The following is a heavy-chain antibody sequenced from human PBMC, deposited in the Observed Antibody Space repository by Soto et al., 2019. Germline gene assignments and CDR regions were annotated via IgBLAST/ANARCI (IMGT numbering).Heavy chain of an antibody. CDR2: INHSGTT. V-gene: IGHV4-34*01. D-gene: IGHD3-10*01. CDR1: GGSFSAYF. J-gene: IGHJ4*02. CDR3: ARVRMGSGRSVDY. Sequence: QVQLQQWGAGLLKPSETLSLTCAVYGGSFSAYFWSWIRQPPGRGLEWIGEINHSGTTNYNPSLKSRVTISVDTSKKQLSLKLSSVTAADTAVYYCARVRMGSGRSVDYWGQGTLVTVSS.